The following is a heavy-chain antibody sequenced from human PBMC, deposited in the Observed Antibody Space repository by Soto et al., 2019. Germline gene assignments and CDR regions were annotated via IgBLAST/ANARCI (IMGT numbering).Heavy chain of an antibody. CDR1: GFTFSSYA. Sequence: QVQLVESGGGVVQPGRSLRLSCAASGFTFSSYAMHWVRQTPGKGLEWVAVISYDGSNKYYADSVKGRFTISRDNSKNTLYLQMNSLRAEDTAVYYCARTNTRWLQLGQFDYWGQGTLVTVSS. V-gene: IGHV3-30-3*01. CDR2: ISYDGSNK. CDR3: ARTNTRWLQLGQFDY. D-gene: IGHD5-12*01. J-gene: IGHJ4*02.